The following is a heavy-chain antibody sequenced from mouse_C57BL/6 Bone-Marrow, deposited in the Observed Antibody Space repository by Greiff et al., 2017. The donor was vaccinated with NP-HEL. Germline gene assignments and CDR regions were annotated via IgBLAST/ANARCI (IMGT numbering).Heavy chain of an antibody. CDR1: GFTFSNYW. CDR2: IRLKSDNYAT. J-gene: IGHJ2*01. Sequence: EVKLMESGGGLVQPGGSMKLSCVASGFTFSNYWMNWVRQSPEKGLEWVAQIRLKSDNYATHYAVSVNGRFTISRDDSKSSVYLQMNNLRAEDTGIYYCTRWRVDYWGQGTTLTVSS. CDR3: TRWRVDY. V-gene: IGHV6-3*01.